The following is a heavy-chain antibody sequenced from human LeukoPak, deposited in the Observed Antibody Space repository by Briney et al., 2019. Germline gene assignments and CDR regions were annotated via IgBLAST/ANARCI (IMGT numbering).Heavy chain of an antibody. D-gene: IGHD1-7*01. CDR2: ISGNGGNT. CDR1: GFTFDDYA. J-gene: IGHJ4*02. CDR3: AKDISNWNSRHFDY. Sequence: PGGSLRLSCAASGFTFDDYAMHWVRQVPGKGLEWVSLISGNGGNTYYADSVKGRFTISRDNSKSSLYLQMNSLRTEDTALYYCAKDISNWNSRHFDYWGQGTLVTVSS. V-gene: IGHV3-43*02.